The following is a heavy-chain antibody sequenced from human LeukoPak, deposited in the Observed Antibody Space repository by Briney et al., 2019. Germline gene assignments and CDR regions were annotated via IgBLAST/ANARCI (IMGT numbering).Heavy chain of an antibody. CDR2: ISWNSGSI. CDR3: AKDIAGGNYYYYMVV. V-gene: IGHV3-9*01. J-gene: IGHJ6*03. CDR1: GFTFDDYA. D-gene: IGHD4-23*01. Sequence: GRSLRLSCAASGFTFDDYAMHWVRHAPGKGLEWVSGISWNSGSIGYADSVKGRFTISRDNAKNSLYLQMNSLRAEDTALYYCAKDIAGGNYYYYMVVWGKGTTVTVSS.